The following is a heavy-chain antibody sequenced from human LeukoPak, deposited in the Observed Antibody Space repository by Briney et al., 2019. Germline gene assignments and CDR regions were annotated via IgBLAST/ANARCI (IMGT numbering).Heavy chain of an antibody. J-gene: IGHJ4*02. CDR1: GYTFTSYA. V-gene: IGHV1-3*01. CDR3: ARGVGQNYYGSGSYADY. Sequence: ASVKVSCKASGYTFTSYAMHWVRQAPGQRLEWMGWINAGNGNTKYSQKFQGRVTITRDTSASTAYMELSSLRSEDTAVYYCARGVGQNYYGSGSYADYWGQGTLVTVSS. D-gene: IGHD3-10*01. CDR2: INAGNGNT.